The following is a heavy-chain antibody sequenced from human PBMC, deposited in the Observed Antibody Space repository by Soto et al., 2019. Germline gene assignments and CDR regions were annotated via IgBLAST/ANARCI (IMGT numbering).Heavy chain of an antibody. J-gene: IGHJ4*02. D-gene: IGHD3-16*02. CDR2: INHSGST. CDR1: GGSFSGYY. CDR3: ARGYYDYVWGSYHSYYFDY. Sequence: SETLSLTCAVYGGSFSGYYWSWIRQPPGKGLEWIGEINHSGSTNYNPSLKSRVTISVDTSKNQFSLKLSSVTAADTAVYYCARGYYDYVWGSYHSYYFDYWGQGTLVTVSS. V-gene: IGHV4-34*01.